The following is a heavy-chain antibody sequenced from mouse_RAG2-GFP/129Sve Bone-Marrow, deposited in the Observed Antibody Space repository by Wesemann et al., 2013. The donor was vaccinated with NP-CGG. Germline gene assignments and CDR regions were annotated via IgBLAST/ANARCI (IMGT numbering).Heavy chain of an antibody. CDR1: GYTFTDYN. Sequence: KIPCKASGYTFTDYNMDWVKQSHGKSLEWIGDINPNNGGTIYNQKFKGKATLTVDKSSSTAYMELRSLTSEDTAVYYCARSGHYYGSSYWYFDVWGAGTTVTVSS. J-gene: IGHJ1*01. CDR2: INPNNGGT. D-gene: IGHD1-1*01. V-gene: IGHV1-18*01. CDR3: ARSGHYYGSSYWYFDV.